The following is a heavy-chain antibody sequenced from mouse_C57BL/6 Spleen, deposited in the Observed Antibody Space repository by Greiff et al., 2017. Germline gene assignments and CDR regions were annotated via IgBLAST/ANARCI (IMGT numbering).Heavy chain of an antibody. CDR1: GYTFTSYW. J-gene: IGHJ2*01. CDR3: ARVTTVVATGGFDY. Sequence: VQLQQPGAELVMPGASVKLSCKASGYTFTSYWMHWVKQRPGQGLEWIGEIDPSDSYTNYNQKFKGKSTLTVDKSSSTAYMQLSSLTSEDSAVYYCARVTTVVATGGFDYWGQGTTLTVSS. CDR2: IDPSDSYT. D-gene: IGHD1-1*01. V-gene: IGHV1-69*01.